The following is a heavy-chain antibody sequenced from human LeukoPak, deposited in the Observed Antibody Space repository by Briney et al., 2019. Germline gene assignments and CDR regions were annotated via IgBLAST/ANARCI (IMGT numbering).Heavy chain of an antibody. CDR1: GYTFTGYY. CDR3: ARGAEDYYDRGYYYYYMDV. D-gene: IGHD3-22*01. Sequence: ASVKVSCKASGYTFTGYYMHWVRQAPGQGLEWMGWINPNSGGTNYAQKFQGRVTMTRDTSISTAYMELSRLRSEDTAVYYCARGAEDYYDRGYYYYYMDVWGKGTTVTISS. J-gene: IGHJ6*03. V-gene: IGHV1-2*02. CDR2: INPNSGGT.